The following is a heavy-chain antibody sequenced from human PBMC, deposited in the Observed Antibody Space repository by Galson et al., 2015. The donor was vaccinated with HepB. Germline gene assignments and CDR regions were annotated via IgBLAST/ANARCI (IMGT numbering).Heavy chain of an antibody. D-gene: IGHD1-26*01. CDR3: ASLPNDVVGASGGFDY. V-gene: IGHV1-69*13. CDR1: GGTFSSYA. CDR2: IIPIFGTA. J-gene: IGHJ4*02. Sequence: SVKVSCKASGGTFSSYAISWVRQAPGQGLEWMGGIIPIFGTANYAQKFQGRVTITADESTSTAYMELSSLRSEDTAVYYCASLPNDVVGASGGFDYWGQGTLVTVSS.